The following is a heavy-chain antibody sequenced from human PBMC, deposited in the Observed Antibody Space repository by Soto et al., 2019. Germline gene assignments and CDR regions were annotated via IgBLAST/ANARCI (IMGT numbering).Heavy chain of an antibody. CDR3: VRGTNGWRGMDY. D-gene: IGHD2-8*01. J-gene: IGHJ4*02. V-gene: IGHV3-74*01. Sequence: GGSLRLSCAISGFTFSSYPIHWVRQAPGKGPVWVSRITEDGSGTTYADSVKGRFTVTRDNAKNTMYLQMSGLGAEDTAVYHCVRGTNGWRGMDYWGQGTLVTVSS. CDR2: ITEDGSGT. CDR1: GFTFSSYP.